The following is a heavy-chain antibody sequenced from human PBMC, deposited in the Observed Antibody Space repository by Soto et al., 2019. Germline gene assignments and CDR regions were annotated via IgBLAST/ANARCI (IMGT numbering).Heavy chain of an antibody. CDR2: ISAYDGDT. Sequence: SVKVSCKASGYMFISYGSSWVRQAPGQGLEWLGWISAYDGDTKYAQKLQGRVTMTTDTSTTTAYMELRSLRSDDTAVYYCARDMTYYYSSGSDIELDSWGQGTLVTVSS. V-gene: IGHV1-18*01. CDR1: GYMFISYG. J-gene: IGHJ4*02. CDR3: ARDMTYYYSSGSDIELDS. D-gene: IGHD3-10*01.